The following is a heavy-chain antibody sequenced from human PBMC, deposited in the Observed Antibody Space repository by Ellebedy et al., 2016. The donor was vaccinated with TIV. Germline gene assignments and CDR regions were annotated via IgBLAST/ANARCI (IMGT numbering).Heavy chain of an antibody. CDR2: ISAYNGNT. D-gene: IGHD2-21*01. V-gene: IGHV1-18*01. Sequence: ASVKVSCXASGYTFTNSDINWVRQAPGQGLEWMGWISAYNGNTNYAQKLQGRVTMTTDTSTSTAYMELRSLRSDDTAVYYCARHILFQQTHFDYWGQGTLVTVSS. CDR3: ARHILFQQTHFDY. CDR1: GYTFTNSD. J-gene: IGHJ4*02.